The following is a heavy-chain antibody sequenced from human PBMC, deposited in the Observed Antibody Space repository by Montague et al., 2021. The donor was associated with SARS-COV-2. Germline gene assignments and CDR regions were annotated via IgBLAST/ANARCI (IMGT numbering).Heavy chain of an antibody. CDR1: GDSVSSNIAT. D-gene: IGHD2-21*02. CDR2: TYYRSKWYT. V-gene: IGHV6-1*01. J-gene: IGHJ2*01. CDR3: ARAERGGDGSVGWYFDV. Sequence: CAISGDSVSSNIATWNWIRQSPSGGLEWLGRTYYRSKWYTDYALSVKSRVNITPDTSNNRISLQLNSVTPGDTAVFYCARAERGGDGSVGWYFDVWGRGTLVTVSS.